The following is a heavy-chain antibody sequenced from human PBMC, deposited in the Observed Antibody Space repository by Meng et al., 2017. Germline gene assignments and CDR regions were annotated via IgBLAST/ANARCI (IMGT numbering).Heavy chain of an antibody. CDR3: ARDVTGHYYFDY. D-gene: IGHD2-21*02. CDR2: MYPSGST. Sequence: GPGWGKPSGSLFLTWTVSGGSISSGVYFWGWIRQPPGKGLEWIGYMYPSGSTHYNPSQESRVTISIDTSKNQLSLELSSVTAADTAVYYCARDVTGHYYFDYWGQGTLVTVSS. V-gene: IGHV4-31*02. J-gene: IGHJ4*02. CDR1: GGSISSGVYF.